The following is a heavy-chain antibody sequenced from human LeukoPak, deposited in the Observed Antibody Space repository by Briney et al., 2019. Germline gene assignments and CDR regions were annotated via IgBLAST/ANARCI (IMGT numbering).Heavy chain of an antibody. CDR3: AKAMSTDHYDDRGFYRVDFDS. Sequence: PGGSLRLSCAASGFTFSTYAMSWVRQAPGKGLEWVSALTNSGGSGGVTYYADSVKGRFIISRDNSKSTLYLQLSSLRAEDTAVYYCAKAMSTDHYDDRGFYRVDFDSWGQGTLVTVSS. CDR1: GFTFSTYA. J-gene: IGHJ4*02. D-gene: IGHD3-22*01. CDR2: LTNSGGSGGVT. V-gene: IGHV3-23*01.